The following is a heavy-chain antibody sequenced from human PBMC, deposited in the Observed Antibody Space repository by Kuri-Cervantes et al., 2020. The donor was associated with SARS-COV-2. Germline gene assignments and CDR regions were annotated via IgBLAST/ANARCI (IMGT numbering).Heavy chain of an antibody. Sequence: SLRLSCEASGFNFKTYGMHWVRQRPGKGLEGVAFISYDGGLKYYGVSVKGRCNVSRDNSQKTLYLQMSGLRGDDTAIYYCAKHMHIYDSNVYAAFDIWGQGTGVTVSS. D-gene: IGHD3-16*01. J-gene: IGHJ3*02. CDR2: ISYDGGLK. CDR1: GFNFKTYG. CDR3: AKHMHIYDSNVYAAFDI. V-gene: IGHV3-30*18.